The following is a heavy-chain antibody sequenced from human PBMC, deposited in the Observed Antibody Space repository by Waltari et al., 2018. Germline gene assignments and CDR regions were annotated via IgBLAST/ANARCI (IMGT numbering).Heavy chain of an antibody. Sequence: QVQLVQSGAEVKKPGASVKVSCKPSGYPFPIYGLHWIPQAPGQGLERMGWINAAHGTTKYSQKFQGRLTITRDTSASTIYMELSSLRSEDTAMYYCARDSDYYDSSGYGNWFDPWGQGTLVTVSS. J-gene: IGHJ5*02. D-gene: IGHD3-22*01. CDR1: GYPFPIYG. CDR2: INAAHGTT. V-gene: IGHV1-3*01. CDR3: ARDSDYYDSSGYGNWFDP.